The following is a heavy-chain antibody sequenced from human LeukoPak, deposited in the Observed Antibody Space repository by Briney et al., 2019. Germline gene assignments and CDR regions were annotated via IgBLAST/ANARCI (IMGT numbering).Heavy chain of an antibody. V-gene: IGHV3-74*01. CDR3: ARGGEGYNGPGFN. Sequence: PGGSLRLSCAASVFTFSSHWMHWVRQAPGKGLVWVSRMNTDGSSINYADSVKGRFTISRDNAKNTLYLQMNSLRAEDTAVYYCARGGEGYNGPGFNWGQGTLVTVSS. CDR1: VFTFSSHW. D-gene: IGHD5-12*01. CDR2: MNTDGSSI. J-gene: IGHJ4*02.